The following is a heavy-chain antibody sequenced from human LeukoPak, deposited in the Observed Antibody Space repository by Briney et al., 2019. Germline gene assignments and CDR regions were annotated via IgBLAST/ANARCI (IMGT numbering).Heavy chain of an antibody. J-gene: IGHJ4*02. CDR3: ARALGPIDYFDY. V-gene: IGHV1-8*01. CDR1: GYTFTSYD. Sequence: ASVKVSCKASGYTFTSYDTNWVRQATGQGLEWMGWMNPNSGNTGYAQKFQGRVTMTRNTSISTAYMELSSLRSEDTAVYYCARALGPIDYFDYWGQGTLVTVSS. D-gene: IGHD3/OR15-3a*01. CDR2: MNPNSGNT.